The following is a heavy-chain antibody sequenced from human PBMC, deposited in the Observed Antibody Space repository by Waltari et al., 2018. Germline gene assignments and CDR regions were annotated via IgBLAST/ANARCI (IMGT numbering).Heavy chain of an antibody. Sequence: QVQLVQSGAEVKKPGSSVKVSCKASGGTFSSYAISWVRQAPGQGLEWMGGIIPIFGTANYAQKVQGRGTITTDESTSTAYMELSSLRSEDTAVYYCARGKKGYSSSWYGTSYYFDYWGQGTLVTVSS. CDR1: GGTFSSYA. CDR3: ARGKKGYSSSWYGTSYYFDY. J-gene: IGHJ4*02. CDR2: IIPIFGTA. V-gene: IGHV1-69*05. D-gene: IGHD6-13*01.